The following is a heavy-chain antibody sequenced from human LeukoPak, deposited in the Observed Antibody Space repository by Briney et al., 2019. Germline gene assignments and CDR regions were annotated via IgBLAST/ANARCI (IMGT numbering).Heavy chain of an antibody. J-gene: IGHJ6*03. D-gene: IGHD3-16*01. CDR2: IYYSGST. CDR1: GGSISSYY. V-gene: IGHV4-59*01. Sequence: SETLCLTCTVSGGSISSYYWSWIRQPPGKGLEWIGYIYYSGSTNYNPSLKSRVTISVDTSKNQFSLKLSSVTAADTAVYYCARVGYDYVWGSYGVNYYYYYYMDVWGKGTTVTISS. CDR3: ARVGYDYVWGSYGVNYYYYYYMDV.